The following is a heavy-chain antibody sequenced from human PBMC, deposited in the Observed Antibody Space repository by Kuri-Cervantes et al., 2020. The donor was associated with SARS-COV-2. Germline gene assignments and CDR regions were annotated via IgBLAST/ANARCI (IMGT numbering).Heavy chain of an antibody. Sequence: GGPLRLSCAASGFTFRNAWMGGVRQAQGKGLVWVGRIKSKTDGGTTDYAAPVKGRFTISRDDSKNTLYLQMNSLHTEGTDVYYCILGIVGSWHDASDIWGQGTMVTVSS. CDR2: IKSKTDGGTT. J-gene: IGHJ3*02. CDR3: ILGIVGSWHDASDI. V-gene: IGHV3-15*01. D-gene: IGHD1-26*01. CDR1: GFTFRNAW.